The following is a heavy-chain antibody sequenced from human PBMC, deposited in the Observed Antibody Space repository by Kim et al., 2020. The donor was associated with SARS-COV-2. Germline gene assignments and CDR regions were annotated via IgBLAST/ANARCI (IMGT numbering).Heavy chain of an antibody. J-gene: IGHJ4*02. V-gene: IGHV1-18*01. Sequence: NYAQKLQGRVPMTTDTSTSTAYMELRSLRSDDTAVYYCARGASSWYYFDYWGQGTLVTVSS. D-gene: IGHD6-13*01. CDR3: ARGASSWYYFDY.